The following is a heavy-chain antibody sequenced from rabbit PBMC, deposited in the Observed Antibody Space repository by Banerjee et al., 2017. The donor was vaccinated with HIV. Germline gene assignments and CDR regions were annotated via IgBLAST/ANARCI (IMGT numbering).Heavy chain of an antibody. CDR1: GFSLSSYA. D-gene: IGHD8-1*01. Sequence: QSVEESGGDLVKPGGTLPLTCTVSGFSLSSYAMCWVRQAPGKGLEWIACIYAGSSGSTYYASWAKGRFTISKTSSTTVTLQMTSLTGADTATYFCARSWSGSSNWDLWGQGTLVTVS. J-gene: IGHJ3*01. CDR3: ARSWSGSSNWDL. CDR2: IYAGSSGST. V-gene: IGHV1S40*01.